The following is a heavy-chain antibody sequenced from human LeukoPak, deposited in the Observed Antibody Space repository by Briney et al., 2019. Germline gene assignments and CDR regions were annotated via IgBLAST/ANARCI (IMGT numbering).Heavy chain of an antibody. CDR2: INQDGDEK. CDR3: AKNKGWELPAELDS. V-gene: IGHV3-7*01. J-gene: IGHJ4*02. D-gene: IGHD2-15*01. Sequence: GGPLRLSCAASGFTFRNYAMSWVRQAPGKGLEWVANINQDGDEKYYVDSVKGRFTISRDDAQTSVYLQLSSLRPEDTAVYYCAKNKGWELPAELDSWGQGALVIVSS. CDR1: GFTFRNYA.